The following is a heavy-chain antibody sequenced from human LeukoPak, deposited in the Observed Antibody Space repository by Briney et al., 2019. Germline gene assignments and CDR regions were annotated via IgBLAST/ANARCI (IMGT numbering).Heavy chain of an antibody. CDR2: IWYDGSNK. J-gene: IGHJ4*02. V-gene: IGHV3-33*01. CDR1: GFTFSDYG. D-gene: IGHD7-27*01. CDR3: ARGPPNWGYDY. Sequence: GKSLRLSCTASGFTFSDYGMHWVRQPPGKGLEWVAIIWYDGSNKTYEDSVKGRFTISRDNSKNTLYLQMNSLRAEDTAVYYCARGPPNWGYDYWGPGTLVTVSS.